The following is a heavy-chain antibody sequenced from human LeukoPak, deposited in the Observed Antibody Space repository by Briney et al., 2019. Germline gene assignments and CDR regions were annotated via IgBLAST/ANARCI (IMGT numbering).Heavy chain of an antibody. Sequence: SHTLSLTCTVSGGSISSGSAYWNWIRQPPGKGLEWIGHIYATKNTNYSPSLKSRVNMSADTSKNQFSLTLTSVTAADTAVYYCARGRITMIRGIIISGYFDYWGQGALVTVSS. CDR2: IYATKNT. D-gene: IGHD3-10*01. J-gene: IGHJ4*02. CDR1: GGSISSGSAY. CDR3: ARGRITMIRGIIISGYFDY. V-gene: IGHV4-61*09.